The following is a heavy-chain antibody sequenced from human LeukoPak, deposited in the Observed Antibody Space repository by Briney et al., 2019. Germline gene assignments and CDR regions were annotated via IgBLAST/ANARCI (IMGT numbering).Heavy chain of an antibody. J-gene: IGHJ3*02. V-gene: IGHV1-69*04. CDR3: ARGRGYYYDSSGYPDAFDI. D-gene: IGHD3-22*01. CDR1: GGTFSSYA. Sequence: ASVTVSFKASGGTFSSYAISWVRQAPGQGLEWMGRIIPILGIANYAQKFQGRVTITADKSTSTAYMELSSLRSEDSAVYYCARGRGYYYDSSGYPDAFDIWGQGTMVTVSS. CDR2: IIPILGIA.